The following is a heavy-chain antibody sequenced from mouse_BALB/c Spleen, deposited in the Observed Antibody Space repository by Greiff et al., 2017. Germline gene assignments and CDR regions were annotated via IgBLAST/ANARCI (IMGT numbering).Heavy chain of an antibody. V-gene: IGHV5-4*02. D-gene: IGHD1-2*01. Sequence: EVHLVESGGGLVKPGGSLKLSCAASGFTFSDYYMYWVRQTPEKRLEWVATISDGGSYTYYPDSVKGRFTISRDNAKNNLYLQMSSLKSEDTAMYYCARKGSWGLYFDYWGQGTTLTVSS. CDR3: ARKGSWGLYFDY. CDR2: ISDGGSYT. CDR1: GFTFSDYY. J-gene: IGHJ2*01.